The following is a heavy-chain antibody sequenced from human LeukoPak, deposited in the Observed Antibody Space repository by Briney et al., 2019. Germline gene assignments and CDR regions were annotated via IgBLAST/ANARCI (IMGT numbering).Heavy chain of an antibody. CDR2: ISSSGSTI. CDR1: GFTFSSYE. D-gene: IGHD3-10*01. J-gene: IGHJ5*02. V-gene: IGHV3-48*03. Sequence: GGSLRLSCAASGFTFSSYEMNWVRQAPGKGLEWVSYISSSGSTIYYADSVKGRFTISRDNAKNSLYPQMNSLRAEDTAVYYCARSGRVLNWFDPWGQGTLVTVSS. CDR3: ARSGRVLNWFDP.